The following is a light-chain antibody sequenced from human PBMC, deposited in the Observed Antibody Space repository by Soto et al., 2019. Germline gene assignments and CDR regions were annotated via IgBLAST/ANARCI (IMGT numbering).Light chain of an antibody. CDR1: RSDVGGYNY. CDR3: SSYTSSTTYV. V-gene: IGLV2-14*01. J-gene: IGLJ1*01. CDR2: DVT. Sequence: QSALTQPASVSGSPGQSITISCTGTRSDVGGYNYVYWHQQHPGKAPKLMIYDVTNRPSGVSDRFSGSKSGNTASLTISGLQSEDEADYYCSSYTSSTTYVFLAGTKVTVL.